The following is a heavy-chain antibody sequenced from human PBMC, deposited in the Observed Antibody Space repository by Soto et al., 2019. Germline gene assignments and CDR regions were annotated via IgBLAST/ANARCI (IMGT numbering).Heavy chain of an antibody. Sequence: GASVKVSCKVSGYTLTELSMHWVRQAPGKGLEWMGGFDPEDGETIYAQKFQGRVTMTEDTSTDTAYMELSSLRSEDTAVYYCARSRLEKDIVVVPAAYLDYWGQGTLVTVSS. CDR3: ARSRLEKDIVVVPAAYLDY. J-gene: IGHJ4*02. D-gene: IGHD2-2*01. CDR2: FDPEDGET. CDR1: GYTLTELS. V-gene: IGHV1-24*01.